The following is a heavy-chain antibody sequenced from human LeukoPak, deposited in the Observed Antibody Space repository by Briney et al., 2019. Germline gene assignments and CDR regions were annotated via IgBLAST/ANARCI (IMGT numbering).Heavy chain of an antibody. CDR3: ARRGQLATYGMDV. CDR1: GGTFSSYA. CDR2: IIPIFGTA. Sequence: ASVKVSCKASGGTFSSYAISWVRQAPGQGLEWMGGIIPIFGTANYAQKFQGRVTITADESTSTAYMELSSLRSEDTAVYYRARRGQLATYGMDVWGQGTTVTVSS. D-gene: IGHD6-6*01. J-gene: IGHJ6*02. V-gene: IGHV1-69*13.